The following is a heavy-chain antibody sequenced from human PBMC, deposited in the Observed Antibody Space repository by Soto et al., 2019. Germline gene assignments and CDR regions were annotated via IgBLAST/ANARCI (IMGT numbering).Heavy chain of an antibody. CDR2: IDPSDANA. Sequence: GGYLKLSCKGSGYSFTSYWITWVRQMRGKGLEWMGRIDPSDANANYSPSFQGHVTISADKSISTAYMQWSSLQASDTAMYYCARQITISEAWFDPWGQGTLVTVSS. V-gene: IGHV5-10-1*01. J-gene: IGHJ5*02. CDR3: ARQITISEAWFDP. D-gene: IGHD3-3*01. CDR1: GYSFTSYW.